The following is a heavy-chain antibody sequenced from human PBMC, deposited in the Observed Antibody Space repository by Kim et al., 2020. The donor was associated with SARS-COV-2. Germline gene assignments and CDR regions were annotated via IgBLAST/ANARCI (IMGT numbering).Heavy chain of an antibody. CDR1: GGSISSSSYY. CDR3: ARPDNYDFWSEGAFDI. J-gene: IGHJ3*02. CDR2: IYYSGST. V-gene: IGHV4-39*01. D-gene: IGHD3-3*01. Sequence: SETLSLTCTVSGGSISSSSYYWGWIRQPPGKGLEWIGSIYYSGSTYYNPSLKSRVTISVDTSKNQFSLKLSSVTAADTAVYYCARPDNYDFWSEGAFDIWGQGTMVTVSS.